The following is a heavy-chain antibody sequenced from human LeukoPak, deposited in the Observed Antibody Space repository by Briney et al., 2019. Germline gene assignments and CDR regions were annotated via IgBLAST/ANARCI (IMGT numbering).Heavy chain of an antibody. CDR3: AGGYSYGFSAFDI. CDR1: GYTFTSYG. D-gene: IGHD5-18*01. V-gene: IGHV1-18*01. Sequence: ASVKVSCKASGYTFTSYGISWVRQAPGQGLEWMGWISAYNGNTNYAQKFQGRVTMTRDTSISTAYMELSRLRSDDTAVYYCAGGYSYGFSAFDIWGQGTMVTVSS. J-gene: IGHJ3*02. CDR2: ISAYNGNT.